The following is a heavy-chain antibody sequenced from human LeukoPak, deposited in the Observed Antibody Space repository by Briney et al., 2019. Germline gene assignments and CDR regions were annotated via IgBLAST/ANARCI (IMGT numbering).Heavy chain of an antibody. J-gene: IGHJ6*02. CDR2: INPSGGST. CDR3: ASAGGTIFGVVIQDYYYYHGMDV. D-gene: IGHD3-3*01. V-gene: IGHV1-46*01. CDR1: GYTFTSYY. Sequence: ASVKVSCKASGYTFTSYYMHWVRQAPGQGLEWMGIINPSGGSTSYAQKFQGRVTMTRDTSTSTVYMELSSLRSEDTAVYYCASAGGTIFGVVIQDYYYYHGMDVWGQGTTVTVSS.